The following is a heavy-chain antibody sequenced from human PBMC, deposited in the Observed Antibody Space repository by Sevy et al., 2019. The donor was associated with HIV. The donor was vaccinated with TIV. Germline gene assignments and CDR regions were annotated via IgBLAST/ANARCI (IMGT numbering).Heavy chain of an antibody. CDR3: ARDSSSRFFDY. J-gene: IGHJ4*02. Sequence: GGSLRLSCAASGFTFSSYGMHWIRQAPGNGLEWVAVIWYDGSNKYYADSVKGRFTISRDNSKNTLYLQMNSLRAEDTAVHYCARDSSSRFFDYWGQRTLVTVSS. V-gene: IGHV3-33*01. CDR1: GFTFSSYG. CDR2: IWYDGSNK. D-gene: IGHD6-13*01.